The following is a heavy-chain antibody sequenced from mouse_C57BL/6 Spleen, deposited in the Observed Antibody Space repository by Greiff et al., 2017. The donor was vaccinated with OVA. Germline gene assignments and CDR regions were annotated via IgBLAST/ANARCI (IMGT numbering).Heavy chain of an antibody. CDR1: GYTFTSYW. CDR2: INPSKGGT. V-gene: IGHV1-53*01. D-gene: IGHD2-4*01. CDR3: ARGGLYYDYDNYAMDY. J-gene: IGHJ4*01. Sequence: QVQLQQSGTELVKPGASVKLSCKASGYTFTSYWMHWVKLRPGPGLEWIGNINPSKGGTNYNEKFKSKATLTADKSSSTAYMQLSSLTSEDSAVYYCARGGLYYDYDNYAMDYWGQGTSVTVSS.